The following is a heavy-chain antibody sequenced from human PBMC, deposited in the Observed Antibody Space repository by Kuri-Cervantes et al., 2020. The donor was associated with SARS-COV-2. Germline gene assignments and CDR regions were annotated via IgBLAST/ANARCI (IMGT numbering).Heavy chain of an antibody. Sequence: GGFLRLSCAASGFTVSSNEMSWVRQAPGKGLEWVSSISGGSTYYADSRKGRFTISRDNSKNTLYLQMNSLRAEDTAVYYCHLEVVPAATPGYMDVWGKGTTVTVSS. D-gene: IGHD2-2*01. V-gene: IGHV3-38-3*01. J-gene: IGHJ6*03. CDR3: HLEVVPAATPGYMDV. CDR2: ISGGST. CDR1: GFTVSSNE.